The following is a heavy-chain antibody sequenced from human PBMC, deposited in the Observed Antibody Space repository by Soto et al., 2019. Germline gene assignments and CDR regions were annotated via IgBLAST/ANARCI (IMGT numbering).Heavy chain of an antibody. CDR1: GFTFSSYA. Sequence: LRLSCAASGFTFSSYAMSLVRQAPLNGLEWVSAISGSGGSTYYADSVKGRFTISRDNSKNTLYLQMNSLRAEDTAVYYCAKSRARFDFWSGYPYYYYYGMDVWGQGTTVTVSS. D-gene: IGHD3-3*01. J-gene: IGHJ6*02. CDR2: ISGSGGST. CDR3: AKSRARFDFWSGYPYYYYYGMDV. V-gene: IGHV3-23*01.